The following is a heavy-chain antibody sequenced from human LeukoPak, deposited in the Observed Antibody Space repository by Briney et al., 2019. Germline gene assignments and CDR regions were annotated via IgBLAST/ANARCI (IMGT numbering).Heavy chain of an antibody. Sequence: SETLSLTCTVSGGSTSSYYWSWIRQPPGKGLEWIGYIYYSGSTNYNPSLKSRVTISVDTSKNQFSLKLSSVTAADTAVYYCARGRGYSSSRPFDYWGQGTLVTVSS. D-gene: IGHD6-6*01. CDR1: GGSTSSYY. CDR3: ARGRGYSSSRPFDY. V-gene: IGHV4-59*01. J-gene: IGHJ4*02. CDR2: IYYSGST.